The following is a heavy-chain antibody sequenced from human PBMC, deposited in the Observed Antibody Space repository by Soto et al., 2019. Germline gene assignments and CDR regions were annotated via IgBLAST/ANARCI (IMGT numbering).Heavy chain of an antibody. V-gene: IGHV3-74*01. CDR3: ARVHSDDGYYYDSSGYLWAFDI. Sequence: GGSLRLSCAASGFTFSSYWMHWVRQAPGKGLVWVSRINSDGSSTSYADSVKGRFTISRDNAKNTLYLQMNSLRAEDTAVYYCARVHSDDGYYYDSSGYLWAFDIWGQGTMVTVSS. D-gene: IGHD3-22*01. CDR2: INSDGSST. J-gene: IGHJ3*02. CDR1: GFTFSSYW.